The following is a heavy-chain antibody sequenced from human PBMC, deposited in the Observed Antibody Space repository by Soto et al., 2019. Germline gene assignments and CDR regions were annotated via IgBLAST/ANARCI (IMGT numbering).Heavy chain of an antibody. CDR1: GYSFTSYW. Sequence: GESLKISCKGSGYSFTSYWISWVRQMPGKGLEWMGRIDPSDSYTNYSPSCQGHVTISADKSISTAYLQWSSLKASDTAMYYCARLGIAAAGRYYYYVMDVCGQGTTVIVS. CDR2: IDPSDSYT. D-gene: IGHD6-13*01. CDR3: ARLGIAAAGRYYYYVMDV. J-gene: IGHJ6*02. V-gene: IGHV5-10-1*01.